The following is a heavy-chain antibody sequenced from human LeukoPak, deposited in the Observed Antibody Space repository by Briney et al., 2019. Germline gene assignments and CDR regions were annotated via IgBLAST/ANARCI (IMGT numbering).Heavy chain of an antibody. Sequence: SQTLSLTCTVSGGSISSGGYYWSWIRQHPGKGLEWIGYIYYSGSTYYNPSLKSRVTISVDTSKNQFSLKLSSVTAADTAVYYCAREVFRGRGSSWYGNWFDPWGQGTLVTVSS. J-gene: IGHJ5*02. V-gene: IGHV4-31*03. CDR3: AREVFRGRGSSWYGNWFDP. CDR1: GGSISSGGYY. D-gene: IGHD6-13*01. CDR2: IYYSGST.